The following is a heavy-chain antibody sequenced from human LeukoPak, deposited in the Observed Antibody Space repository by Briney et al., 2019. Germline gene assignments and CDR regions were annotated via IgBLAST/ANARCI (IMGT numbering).Heavy chain of an antibody. D-gene: IGHD3-16*01. CDR3: ARDVEFGVCYFDY. Sequence: SQTLSLTCTVSGGSISSGSYYWSWIRQPAGKGLEWIGRIYTSGSTNYNPSLKSRVTISVDTSKNQFSLKLSSVTAADTAVYYCARDVEFGVCYFDYWGQGTLVTVSS. CDR1: GGSISSGSYY. CDR2: IYTSGST. J-gene: IGHJ4*02. V-gene: IGHV4-61*02.